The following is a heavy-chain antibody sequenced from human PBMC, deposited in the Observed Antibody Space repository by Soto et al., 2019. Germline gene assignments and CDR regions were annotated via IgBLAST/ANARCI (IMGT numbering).Heavy chain of an antibody. CDR2: INGDGSTT. J-gene: IGHJ4*02. D-gene: IGHD3-10*01. CDR3: ARGRSGSYSFDY. V-gene: IGHV3-74*01. CDR1: GFTLSSYW. Sequence: EVQLVESGGGIVQPGGSVRLSCAASGFTLSSYWIHWVRQAPGKGLVWVSRINGDGSTTNYADSWKGRFTISRDNAKNTVFLQMNSLRAEDTAVYYCARGRSGSYSFDYWGQGPLVTVSS.